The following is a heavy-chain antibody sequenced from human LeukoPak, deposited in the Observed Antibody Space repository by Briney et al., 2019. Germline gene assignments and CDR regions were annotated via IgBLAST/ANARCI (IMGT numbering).Heavy chain of an antibody. CDR3: ARGGRIAKYQLLSRGYSSRPRKSVFDY. V-gene: IGHV4-34*01. CDR2: INHSGST. Sequence: PSETLSLTCAVYGGSFSGYYWSWIRQPPGKGLEWIGEINHSGSTNYNPTLKSRVTISVDTSKNQFSLKLSSVTAADTAVYYCARGGRIAKYQLLSRGYSSRPRKSVFDYWGQGTLVTVSS. J-gene: IGHJ4*02. CDR1: GGSFSGYY. D-gene: IGHD2-2*01.